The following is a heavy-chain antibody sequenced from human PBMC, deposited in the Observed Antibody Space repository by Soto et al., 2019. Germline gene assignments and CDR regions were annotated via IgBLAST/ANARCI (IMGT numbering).Heavy chain of an antibody. Sequence: QVQLVESGGGVVQPGRSLRLSCAASGFTFSSYGMHWVRQAPGKGLEWVAVIAYDGSNTYYADSVKGRFTISRDNSKNTLYLQMTSLRAEDTAVYYCATVGYSGSYFDYWGQGTLVTVSS. CDR2: IAYDGSNT. V-gene: IGHV3-30*03. J-gene: IGHJ4*02. CDR3: ATVGYSGSYFDY. CDR1: GFTFSSYG. D-gene: IGHD1-26*01.